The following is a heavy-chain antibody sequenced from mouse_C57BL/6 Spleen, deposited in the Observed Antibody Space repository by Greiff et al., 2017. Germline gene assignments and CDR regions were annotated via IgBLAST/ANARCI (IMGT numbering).Heavy chain of an antibody. J-gene: IGHJ2*01. Sequence: VQLKQSGPELVKPGASVKIPCKASGYTFTDYNMDWVKQSPGKSLEWIGDINPTNGGTNYNQKFTGEATLTVDKSSNTTYMELRSLTSEDTAVYYFARSQLCRNDYFDYWGQGTTLTVSA. V-gene: IGHV1-18*01. CDR3: ARSQLCRNDYFDY. D-gene: IGHD4-1*02. CDR1: GYTFTDYN. CDR2: INPTNGGT.